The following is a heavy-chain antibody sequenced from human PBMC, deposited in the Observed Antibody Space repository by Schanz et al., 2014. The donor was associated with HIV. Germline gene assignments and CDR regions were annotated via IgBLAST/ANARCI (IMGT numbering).Heavy chain of an antibody. Sequence: QVRLVQSGAEVKKPGASVKVSCKASGGTFSSYAISWVRQAPGQGLEWMGWISPSNGNTNYAQKFQGRVTMTTDTSTSTAYMDLRSLRSDDTAVYYCAREKTTLNWFDPWGQGTLVTVSS. CDR2: ISPSNGNT. J-gene: IGHJ5*02. CDR1: GGTFSSYA. CDR3: AREKTTLNWFDP. V-gene: IGHV1-18*01.